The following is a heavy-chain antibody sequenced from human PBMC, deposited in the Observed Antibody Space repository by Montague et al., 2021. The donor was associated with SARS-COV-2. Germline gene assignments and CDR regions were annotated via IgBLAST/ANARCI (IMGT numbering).Heavy chain of an antibody. CDR2: MYHSGST. J-gene: IGHJ6*02. V-gene: IGHV4-39*07. CDR3: ARDDIVLQGVTKGMDV. D-gene: IGHD3-10*01. Sequence: SETLSLTCTVSGGSISSSNYYWGGIRQPPGKGLEWIGNMYHSGSTYYNPSLKSRVTISIDTSKNQFSLKLSSVTAADTAVYYCARDDIVLQGVTKGMDVWGQGTTVTVSS. CDR1: GGSISSSNYY.